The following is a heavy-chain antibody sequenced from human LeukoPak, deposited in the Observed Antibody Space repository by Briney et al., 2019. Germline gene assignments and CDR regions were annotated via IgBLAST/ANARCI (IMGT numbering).Heavy chain of an antibody. CDR2: IKEDGSEK. V-gene: IGHV3-7*01. Sequence: PGGSLRLSCAASGFTFSTYWMTWVRQAPGKGLEWVANIKEDGSEKYYVDSVKGRFTISRDNAKNSLYLQMNSLRVEDTAVYYCARVFSVSLFDYWGQGTLVTVSS. CDR3: ARVFSVSLFDY. J-gene: IGHJ4*02. D-gene: IGHD2/OR15-2a*01. CDR1: GFTFSTYW.